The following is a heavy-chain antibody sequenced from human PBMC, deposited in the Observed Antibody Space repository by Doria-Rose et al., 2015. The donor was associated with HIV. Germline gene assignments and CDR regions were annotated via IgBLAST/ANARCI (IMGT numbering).Heavy chain of an antibody. J-gene: IGHJ4*02. CDR3: ARIKSSRWYHKYYFDF. D-gene: IGHD6-13*01. V-gene: IGHV2-26*01. CDR2: IFSDDER. CDR1: GVSLSSPGMG. Sequence: QVTLKESGPVLVKPAETLTLTCTVSGVSLSSPGMGVSWIRQPPGKALEWLANIFSDDERSYKTSLQSRLTISSGTSKSQVVLTTTDMDHVDTATYYCARIKSSRWYHKYYFDFWGQGTLVIVSA.